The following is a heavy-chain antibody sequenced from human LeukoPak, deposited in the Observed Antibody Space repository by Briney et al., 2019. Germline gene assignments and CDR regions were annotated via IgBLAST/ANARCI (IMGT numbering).Heavy chain of an antibody. J-gene: IGHJ6*02. V-gene: IGHV1-24*01. D-gene: IGHD3-9*01. CDR3: ATTGRDILTGYPYYYYYGMDV. Sequence: GASVKVSCKVSGYTLTELSMHWVRQAPGKGLEWMGGFDPEDGETIYAQKFQGRVTMTEDTSTDTAYMELSSLRSEDTAVYYCATTGRDILTGYPYYYYYGMDVWGQGTTVTVSS. CDR1: GYTLTELS. CDR2: FDPEDGET.